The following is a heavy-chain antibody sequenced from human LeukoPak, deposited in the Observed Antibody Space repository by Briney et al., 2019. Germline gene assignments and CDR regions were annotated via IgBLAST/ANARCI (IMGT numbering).Heavy chain of an antibody. CDR1: GGTFSSYA. CDR3: ARADIVVVPASAKFAFDM. J-gene: IGHJ3*02. CDR2: IIPIFGSA. Sequence: SVKVSCKASGGTFSSYAISWVRQAPGQGLEWMGGIIPIFGSANYAQKFQGRVTITTDESTSTVYMELSSLRSEDTAMYYCARADIVVVPASAKFAFDMWGQGTMVTVSS. D-gene: IGHD2-2*01. V-gene: IGHV1-69*05.